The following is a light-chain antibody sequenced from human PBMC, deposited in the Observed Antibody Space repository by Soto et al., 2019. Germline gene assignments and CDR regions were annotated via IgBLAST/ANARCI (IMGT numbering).Light chain of an antibody. CDR2: EVS. V-gene: IGLV2-8*01. J-gene: IGLJ1*01. CDR1: SSDVGAYNY. Sequence: QSALTQPPSASGSPGQSVTIPCTGTSSDVGAYNYVSWYQQHPGKAPKLVIYEVSKRPSGVPDRFSGSKSGNTASLTDSGLQGWVKAHYNCSSRTGTIVVFVTGTKRTVL. CDR3: SSRTGTIVV.